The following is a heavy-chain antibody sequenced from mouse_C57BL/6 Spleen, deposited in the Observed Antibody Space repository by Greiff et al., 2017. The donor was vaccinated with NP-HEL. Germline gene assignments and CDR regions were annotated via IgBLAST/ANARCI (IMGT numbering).Heavy chain of an antibody. D-gene: IGHD2-2*01. J-gene: IGHJ3*01. V-gene: IGHV3-1*01. Sequence: EVQLKESGPGMVKPSQSLSLTCTVTGYSITSGYDWHWIRHFPGNKLEWMGYISYSGSTNYNPSLKSRISITHDTSKNHFFLKLNSVTTEDTATYYCARDGYDGFAYWGQGTLVTVSA. CDR3: ARDGYDGFAY. CDR1: GYSITSGYD. CDR2: ISYSGST.